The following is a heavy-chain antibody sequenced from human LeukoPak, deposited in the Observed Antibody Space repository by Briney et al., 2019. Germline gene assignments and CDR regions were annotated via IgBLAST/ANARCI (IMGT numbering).Heavy chain of an antibody. CDR2: ISSTSSVI. CDR3: ARNLPAADY. J-gene: IGHJ4*02. V-gene: IGHV3-48*04. CDR1: AFSLNTYN. D-gene: IGHD2-2*01. Sequence: GGSLRLSCVASAFSLNTYNMNWVRQAPGKGLEWISYISSTSSVIYYADSVKGRFTISRDNAKNSLYLQMSSLRAEDTAVYYCARNLPAADYWGQGTLVTVSS.